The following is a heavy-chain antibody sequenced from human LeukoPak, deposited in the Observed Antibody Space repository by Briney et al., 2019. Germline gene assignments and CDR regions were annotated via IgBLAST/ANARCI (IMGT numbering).Heavy chain of an antibody. CDR1: GGSISSGGYY. Sequence: SETLSLTCTVSGGSISSGGYYWSWIRQHPGKGLEWIGNIYYSGSTYYNPSLKSRVTISVDTSKNQFSLKLSSVTAADTAVYYCARESDDFWSGYRKRNYYYYYMDVWGKGTTVTVSS. CDR2: IYYSGST. J-gene: IGHJ6*03. CDR3: ARESDDFWSGYRKRNYYYYYMDV. V-gene: IGHV4-31*03. D-gene: IGHD3-3*01.